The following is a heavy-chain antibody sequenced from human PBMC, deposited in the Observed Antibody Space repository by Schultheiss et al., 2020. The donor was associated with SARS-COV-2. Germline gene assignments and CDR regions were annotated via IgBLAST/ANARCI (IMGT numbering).Heavy chain of an antibody. V-gene: IGHV4-59*12. J-gene: IGHJ4*02. Sequence: SETLSLTCTVSGGSISSYYWGWIRQPPGKGLEWIGYIYYSGSTNYNPSLKSRVTISVDTSKNQFSLKLSSVTAADTAVYYCARGGAVAGTFDYWGQGTLVTVSS. CDR1: GGSISSYY. CDR2: IYYSGST. CDR3: ARGGAVAGTFDY. D-gene: IGHD6-19*01.